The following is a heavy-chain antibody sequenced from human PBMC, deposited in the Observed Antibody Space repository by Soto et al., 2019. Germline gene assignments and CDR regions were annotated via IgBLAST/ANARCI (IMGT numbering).Heavy chain of an antibody. CDR3: AKAGRIAAAIQAIDY. D-gene: IGHD6-13*01. Sequence: GGSLRLSCTASGFTFSSYAMSWVRQAPGKGLEWVSAISGSGGSTYYADSVKGRFTISRDNSKNTLYLQMNSLRAEDTAVYYCAKAGRIAAAIQAIDYWGQGTLVTVSS. CDR2: ISGSGGST. V-gene: IGHV3-23*01. CDR1: GFTFSSYA. J-gene: IGHJ4*02.